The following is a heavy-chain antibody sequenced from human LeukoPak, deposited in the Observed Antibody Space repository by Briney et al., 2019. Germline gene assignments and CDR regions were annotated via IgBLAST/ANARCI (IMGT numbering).Heavy chain of an antibody. J-gene: IGHJ4*02. D-gene: IGHD4-23*01. CDR1: GGSISSSSYY. CDR3: ARHGDDYGGKGEFDY. V-gene: IGHV4-39*01. Sequence: SEPLSLTCTVSGGSISSSSYYWGWIRQPPGKGLEWIGSIYYSGSTYYNPSLKSRVTISVDTSKNRFSLKLSSVTAADTAVYYCARHGDDYGGKGEFDYWGQGTQVTLSS. CDR2: IYYSGST.